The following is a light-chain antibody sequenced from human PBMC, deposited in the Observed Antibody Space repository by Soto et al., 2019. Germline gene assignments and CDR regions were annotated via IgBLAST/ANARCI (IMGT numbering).Light chain of an antibody. CDR1: QSIRNH. CDR3: QQSYSTPLS. J-gene: IGKJ4*01. V-gene: IGKV1-39*01. CDR2: TTF. Sequence: DLQMTQSPPSLSASVGDRVTITCRASQSIRNHLNWYQQMPGKAPKVLIYTTFSLQSGVPSRFTGSGSETHCTLTINSLQPEDFATYYCQQSYSTPLSFGGGTKVEIK.